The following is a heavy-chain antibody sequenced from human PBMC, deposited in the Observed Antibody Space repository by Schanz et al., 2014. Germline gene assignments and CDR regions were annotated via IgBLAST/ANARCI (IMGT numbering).Heavy chain of an antibody. J-gene: IGHJ6*02. D-gene: IGHD3-9*01. CDR3: AKVDRTRYYAMDV. CDR1: GYTFTSYD. Sequence: QVQLVQSGVEVKRPGASVKVSCKASGYTFTSYDINWVRQATGQGLEWMGRIIPILDKTNYAQKFQGRVTMTADKSTSTVYMEVSGLRSEDTAVYYCAKVDRTRYYAMDVWGQGTTVTVSS. CDR2: IIPILDKT. V-gene: IGHV1-69*04.